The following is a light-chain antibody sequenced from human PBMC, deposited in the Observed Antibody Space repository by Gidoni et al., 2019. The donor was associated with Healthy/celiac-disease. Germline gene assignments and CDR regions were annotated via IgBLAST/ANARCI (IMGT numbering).Light chain of an antibody. J-gene: IGKJ1*01. V-gene: IGKV1-39*01. Sequence: DIQMTQYPSSLSAPVGDRVTITCRASQSIRIYLHWYQQNPGKAPKLLIYAASSLQSGVPSRFSGSGSGTDFTLTISSLQPEDFAIYYCPPGYRPPLTFGQWTKVEIK. CDR1: QSIRIY. CDR2: AAS. CDR3: PPGYRPPLT.